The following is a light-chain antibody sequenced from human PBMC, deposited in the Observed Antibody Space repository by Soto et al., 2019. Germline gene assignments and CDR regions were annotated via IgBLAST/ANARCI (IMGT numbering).Light chain of an antibody. Sequence: EIVLTQSPGTLSLSPGERATLSCRASQSVSSSSLAWYQQKPGQAPRLLIYGASSRATGIPDRFSGSGSGTDVTLTIIRLEPEDFAVFYCQQYGSSPYTFGQGTKLEIK. V-gene: IGKV3-20*01. CDR3: QQYGSSPYT. J-gene: IGKJ2*01. CDR2: GAS. CDR1: QSVSSSS.